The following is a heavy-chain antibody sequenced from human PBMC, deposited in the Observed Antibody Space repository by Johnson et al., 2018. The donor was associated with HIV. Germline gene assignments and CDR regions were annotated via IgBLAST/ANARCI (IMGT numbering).Heavy chain of an antibody. CDR1: GFTFSSYG. CDR3: ARWGEQQLVNAFDI. Sequence: QVQLVESGGGVVQPGGSLRLSCVASGFTFSSYGIHWVRQAPGKGLEWVAFIRYDGSNKYYADSVKGRFTISRDNSKNTLYLQMNSLRAEDTAVYYCARWGEQQLVNAFDIWGQGTMVTVSS. J-gene: IGHJ3*02. CDR2: IRYDGSNK. V-gene: IGHV3-30*02. D-gene: IGHD6-13*01.